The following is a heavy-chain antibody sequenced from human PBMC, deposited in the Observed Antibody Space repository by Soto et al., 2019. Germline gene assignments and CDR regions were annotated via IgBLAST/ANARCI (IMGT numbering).Heavy chain of an antibody. D-gene: IGHD3-9*01. CDR3: ARQYHDILTGYYSSGMDV. J-gene: IGHJ6*02. Sequence: GESLKISCKGSGYSFTSYRIGWVRQMPGKGLEWMGIIYPGDSDTRYSPSFQGQVTISADKSISTAYLQWSSLKASDTAMYYCARQYHDILTGYYSSGMDVWGQGTTVTVSS. CDR2: IYPGDSDT. V-gene: IGHV5-51*01. CDR1: GYSFTSYR.